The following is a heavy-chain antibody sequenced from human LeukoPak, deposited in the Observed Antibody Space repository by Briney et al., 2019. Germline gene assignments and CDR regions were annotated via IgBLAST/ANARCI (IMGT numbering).Heavy chain of an antibody. CDR1: GGSISNTDRY. CDR3: AKSLYGSGSYYNWFDP. V-gene: IGHV4-39*07. D-gene: IGHD3-10*01. J-gene: IGHJ5*02. Sequence: DPSETLSLTCSVFGGSISNTDRYWGWIRQPPGKGLEWIGSIYYSGSTYYNPSLKRRVTISVDTSKNQFSLNLSSVTAADTAVYYCAKSLYGSGSYYNWFDPWGQGTLVTVSS. CDR2: IYYSGST.